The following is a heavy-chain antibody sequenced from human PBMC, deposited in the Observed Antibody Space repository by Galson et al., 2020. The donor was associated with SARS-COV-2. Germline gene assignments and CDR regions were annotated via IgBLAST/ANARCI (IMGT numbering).Heavy chain of an antibody. Sequence: GGSLRLSCAASGFTFSNAWMCWVRQAPGKGLEWVGRIKRKTDGGTTDYAAPVKGRFTISRDDSKNTLYLQMNSLKTEDTAVYYCTTGYSGSFQMPDYWGQGTLVTVSS. J-gene: IGHJ4*02. CDR3: TTGYSGSFQMPDY. V-gene: IGHV3-15*01. CDR1: GFTFSNAW. CDR2: IKRKTDGGTT. D-gene: IGHD1-26*01.